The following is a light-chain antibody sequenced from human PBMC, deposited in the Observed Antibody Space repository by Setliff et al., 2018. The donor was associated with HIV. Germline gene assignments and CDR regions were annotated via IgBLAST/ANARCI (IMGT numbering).Light chain of an antibody. V-gene: IGLV2-14*03. CDR3: SSYTNSNTYV. J-gene: IGLJ1*01. CDR2: DVS. CDR1: SSDVGVYDY. Sequence: QSVLTQPASVSGSPGQSLIISCTGTSSDVGVYDYVSWYQHHPGKAPKLMIFDVSNRPSGVSNRFSGSKSGNTASLTISGLQTEDEADYYCSSYTNSNTYVFGTGTKVTVL.